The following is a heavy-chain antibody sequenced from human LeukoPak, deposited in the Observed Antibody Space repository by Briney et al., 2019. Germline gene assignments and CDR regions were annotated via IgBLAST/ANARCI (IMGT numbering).Heavy chain of an antibody. V-gene: IGHV3-7*01. CDR3: ARPNRGGSNDAFDI. CDR1: GFTFNDFW. Sequence: GGSLRLSCTGSGFTFNDFWMSWVRQAPGRGLEWVASLNQDGSQKDYVDSVKGRFAISRDNAENSLYLQMNSLRADDTAVYYCARPNRGGSNDAFDIWGQGTMVTVSS. D-gene: IGHD3-16*01. J-gene: IGHJ3*02. CDR2: LNQDGSQK.